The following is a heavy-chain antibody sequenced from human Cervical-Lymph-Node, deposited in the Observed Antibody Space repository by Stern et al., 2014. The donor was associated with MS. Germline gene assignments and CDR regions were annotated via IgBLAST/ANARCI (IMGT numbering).Heavy chain of an antibody. V-gene: IGHV3-23*04. J-gene: IGHJ2*01. CDR1: GFIFGYYA. D-gene: IGHD1-26*01. Sequence: VQLVESGGGLVQPGGSLRLSCAASGFIFGYYAMTWVRQAPGKGLEWVSGIRGGGDSAYDADSVRGRFTIFRDNSKNTVYLQMNSLRAEDTAIYYCAKVGSGTYYDWYSDVWGRGTLVTVSS. CDR3: AKVGSGTYYDWYSDV. CDR2: IRGGGDSA.